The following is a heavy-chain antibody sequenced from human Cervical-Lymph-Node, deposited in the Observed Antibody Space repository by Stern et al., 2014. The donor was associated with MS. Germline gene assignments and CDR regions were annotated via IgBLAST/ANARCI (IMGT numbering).Heavy chain of an antibody. Sequence: VQLVQSGAEVKKPGESLKISCKLSGYTFTIYYIAWVRQMPGKGLEVMGVIYPYDSDTTFSRSFQGQIAISADKSITTSYLQWSSLRASDTAMYYCARHVQGFDYWGQGTLVTVSS. CDR2: IYPYDSDT. CDR1: GYTFTIYY. J-gene: IGHJ4*02. CDR3: ARHVQGFDY. V-gene: IGHV5-51*01.